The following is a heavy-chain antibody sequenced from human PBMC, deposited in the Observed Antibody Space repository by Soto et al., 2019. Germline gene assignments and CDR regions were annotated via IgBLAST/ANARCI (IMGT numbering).Heavy chain of an antibody. CDR2: TYYRSKWYT. CDR1: GYNVSSNTAA. CDR3: ARIYDFWNGSEYFYYIDV. Sequence: SQTLSLTCAISGYNVSSNTAAWNWIRQSPWRGLEWLGRTYYRSKWYTDYALSVKSRITINPDTSKNQFSLQLNSVTPEDTAVYYCARIYDFWNGSEYFYYIDVWGKGTTVTVSS. D-gene: IGHD3-3*01. V-gene: IGHV6-1*01. J-gene: IGHJ6*03.